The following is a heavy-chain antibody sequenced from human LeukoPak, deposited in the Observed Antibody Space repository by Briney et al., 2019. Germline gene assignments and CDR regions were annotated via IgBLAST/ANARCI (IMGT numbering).Heavy chain of an antibody. CDR3: ARDLGYCTGGTCYPNWFDP. V-gene: IGHV1-3*01. D-gene: IGHD2-15*01. CDR2: INACNDNT. J-gene: IGHJ5*02. CDR1: GYTFTSYA. Sequence: ASVTVSCKASGYTFTSYAMHWVRQAPGQRLEWMGWINACNDNTKYSQKFQGRVTITRDTSASTAYMELSSLRSEDTAVYYCARDLGYCTGGTCYPNWFDPWGQGTLVTVSS.